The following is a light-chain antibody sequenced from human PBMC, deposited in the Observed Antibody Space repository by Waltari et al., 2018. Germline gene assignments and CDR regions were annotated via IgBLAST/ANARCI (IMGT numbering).Light chain of an antibody. CDR1: SSDVGGYTF. J-gene: IGLJ3*02. V-gene: IGLV2-23*02. CDR2: DVT. Sequence: QSALTQPASVSGSPGLSITISCTGTSSDVGGYTFVSWYQQHPGKAPKLMILDVTKRPSGVSNRFSGSKSGNTASLTISGLQAGDEADYYCCSYASTTWVFGGGTRLTVL. CDR3: CSYASTTWV.